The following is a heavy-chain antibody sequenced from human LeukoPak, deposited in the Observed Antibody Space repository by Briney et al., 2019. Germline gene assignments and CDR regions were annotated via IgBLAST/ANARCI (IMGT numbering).Heavy chain of an antibody. J-gene: IGHJ6*02. Sequence: SETLSLTCTVSGGSISSGGYYWSWLRQHPGKGLEWIGYIYYSGSTYYNPSLKSRVTISVDTSKNQFSLKLSSVTAADTDVYYCAREKENGDSGYYYYGMDVWGQGTTVTVSS. D-gene: IGHD4-17*01. V-gene: IGHV4-31*03. CDR2: IYYSGST. CDR3: AREKENGDSGYYYYGMDV. CDR1: GGSISSGGYY.